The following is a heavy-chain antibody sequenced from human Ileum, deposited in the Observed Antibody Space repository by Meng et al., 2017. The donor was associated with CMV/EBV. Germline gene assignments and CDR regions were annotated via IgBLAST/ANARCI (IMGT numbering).Heavy chain of an antibody. CDR2: IYYSGST. Sequence: SETLSLTCTVSGGSISSSSYYWGWIRQPPGKGLKWIGSIYYSGSTYYNPSLKSRVTISVDTSKNQFSLKLSSVTAADTAVYYCAREGGGWLAVAAPFDYWGQGTLVTVSS. CDR1: GGSISSSSYY. J-gene: IGHJ4*02. CDR3: AREGGGWLAVAAPFDY. D-gene: IGHD6-19*01. V-gene: IGHV4-39*07.